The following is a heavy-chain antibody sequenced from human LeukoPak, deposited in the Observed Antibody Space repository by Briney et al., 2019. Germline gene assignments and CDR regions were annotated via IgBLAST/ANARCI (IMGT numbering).Heavy chain of an antibody. CDR2: IYSGDST. D-gene: IGHD3-10*01. V-gene: IGHV3-53*01. CDR3: ARHGSMTLVRGRLRYYYMDV. CDR1: GFTVSSNY. Sequence: GGSLRLSCAASGFTVSSNYMSWVRQAPGKGLEWVSVIYSGDSTYYADSVKGRFTISRDNSKNTLYLQMNSLRAEDTAVYYCARHGSMTLVRGRLRYYYMDVWGKGTTVTISS. J-gene: IGHJ6*03.